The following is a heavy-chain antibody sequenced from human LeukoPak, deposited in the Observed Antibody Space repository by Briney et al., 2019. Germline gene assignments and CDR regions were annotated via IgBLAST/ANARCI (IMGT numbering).Heavy chain of an antibody. V-gene: IGHV4-59*01. Sequence: SETLSLTCTVSGGSISGYYWSWIRQPPGKGLEWIGYIYSSGGTNYNPSLKSRVTISLDTSKNQFSLRLSSVTAADTAVYYCARDFCSGGSCYSYFHYWGQGTLVTVSS. D-gene: IGHD2-15*01. CDR3: ARDFCSGGSCYSYFHY. CDR2: IYSSGGT. CDR1: GGSISGYY. J-gene: IGHJ4*02.